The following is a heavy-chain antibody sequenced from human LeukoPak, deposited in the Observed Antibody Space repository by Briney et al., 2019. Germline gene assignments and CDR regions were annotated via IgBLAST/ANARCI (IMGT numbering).Heavy chain of an antibody. CDR3: ARVGYSSYYYYMDV. CDR2: IYYSGST. J-gene: IGHJ6*03. V-gene: IGHV4-59*01. D-gene: IGHD5-18*01. CDR1: GGSISSYY. Sequence: SETLSLTCTVSGGSISSYYWSWIRQPPGEGLEWLGYIYYSGSTNYNPSLKSRVTISVDTSKNQFSLKLSSVTAADTAVYYCARVGYSSYYYYMDVWGKGTTVTVSS.